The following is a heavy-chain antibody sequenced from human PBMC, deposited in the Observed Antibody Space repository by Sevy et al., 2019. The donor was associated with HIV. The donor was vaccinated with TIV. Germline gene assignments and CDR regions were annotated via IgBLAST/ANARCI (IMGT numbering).Heavy chain of an antibody. D-gene: IGHD4-17*01. CDR2: MRNDGSTK. Sequence: GGSLRLSCAASGFIFKSYGMHWVRQAPGKGLEWVTFMRNDGSTKYYADSVRGRFTASRDNSKNTLYLQMNSLRPEDTAVYYCVKGPHPAVTTSYALDVWGQGTTVTVSS. V-gene: IGHV3-30*02. CDR3: VKGPHPAVTTSYALDV. CDR1: GFIFKSYG. J-gene: IGHJ6*02.